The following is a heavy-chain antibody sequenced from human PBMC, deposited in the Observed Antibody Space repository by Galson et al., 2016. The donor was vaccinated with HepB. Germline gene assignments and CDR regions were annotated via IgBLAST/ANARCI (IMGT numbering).Heavy chain of an antibody. CDR3: ARSLTGSYDFWGAIYKYYAMDV. Sequence: QSGAEVKEPGESLRISCKGSGYTFVSYRIGWVRQMPGKGLEWMGIIYPGDFDTRYSPSFEGQVTIPVDKSIGTAYLQWSSLKASDTAMYYCARSLTGSYDFWGAIYKYYAMDVWGQGTTVIVS. CDR1: GYTFVSYR. CDR2: IYPGDFDT. J-gene: IGHJ6*02. V-gene: IGHV5-51*01. D-gene: IGHD3-3*01.